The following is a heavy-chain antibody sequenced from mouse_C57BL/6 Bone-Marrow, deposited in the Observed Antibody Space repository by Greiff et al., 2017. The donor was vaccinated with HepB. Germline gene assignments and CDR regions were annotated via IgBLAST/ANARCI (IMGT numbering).Heavy chain of an antibody. Sequence: EVQLQQSGPVLVKPGASVKMSCKASGYTFTDYYMNWVKQSHGKSLEWIGVINPYNGGTSYNQKFKGKATLTVDKSSSTAYMELKSLTSEDSAVYYCVYYDYDPPFAYWGQGTLVTVSA. V-gene: IGHV1-19*01. J-gene: IGHJ3*01. CDR3: VYYDYDPPFAY. D-gene: IGHD2-4*01. CDR1: GYTFTDYY. CDR2: INPYNGGT.